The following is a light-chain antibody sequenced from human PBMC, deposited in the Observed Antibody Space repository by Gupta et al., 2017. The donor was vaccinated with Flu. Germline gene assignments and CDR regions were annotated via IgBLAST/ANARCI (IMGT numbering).Light chain of an antibody. Sequence: SVGDRVNITCRASQYIRNTLKWYQHKPGKAPKLRIYNRDTWANGILTRCSGNGSGADITLTISSLHPEDFATYYCQRRPGPFGQGTKVEVK. V-gene: IGKV1-39*01. CDR1: QYIRNT. CDR2: NRD. J-gene: IGKJ1*01. CDR3: QRRPGP.